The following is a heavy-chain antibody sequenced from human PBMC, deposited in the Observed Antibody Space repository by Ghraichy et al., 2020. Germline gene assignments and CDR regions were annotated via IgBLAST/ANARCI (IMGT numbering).Heavy chain of an antibody. CDR3: ARDPRASTAVLTPGWFDP. Sequence: GGSLRLSCAATGFTFDSCGMHWVRKAPGKGLNWVAFIVYDGSNTYYTDSVKGRLTISRDNSRNTLYLQMNSLRAEDTAVYYCARDPRASTAVLTPGWFDPWGQGTLDTVFS. CDR1: GFTFDSCG. J-gene: IGHJ5*02. D-gene: IGHD4-23*01. V-gene: IGHV3-30*02. CDR2: IVYDGSNT.